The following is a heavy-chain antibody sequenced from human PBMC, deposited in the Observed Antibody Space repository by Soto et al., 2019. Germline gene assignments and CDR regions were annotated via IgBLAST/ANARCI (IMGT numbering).Heavy chain of an antibody. CDR1: GFTFSSYW. V-gene: IGHV3-7*01. D-gene: IGHD3-3*01. CDR2: IKQDGSEK. Sequence: GGSLRLSCAASGFTFSSYWMSWVRQAPGKGLEWVANIKQDGSEKYYVDSVKGRFTISRDNAKNSLYLQMNSLRAEDTAVYYCARSPTYYDFWSGYSPHIDYYYSYIDVWGKGTTVTVSS. J-gene: IGHJ6*03. CDR3: ARSPTYYDFWSGYSPHIDYYYSYIDV.